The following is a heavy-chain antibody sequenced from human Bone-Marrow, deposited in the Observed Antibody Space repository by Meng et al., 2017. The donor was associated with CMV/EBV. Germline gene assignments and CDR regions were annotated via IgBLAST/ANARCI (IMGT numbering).Heavy chain of an antibody. CDR2: IKQDGSEK. CDR1: GFTFSSYW. V-gene: IGHV3-7*01. J-gene: IGHJ4*02. CDR3: ARESGILWSGCMFYFDF. Sequence: GESLKISCAASGFTFSSYWMSWVRQAPGKGLEWVANIKQDGSEKYYVDSVKGRFTISRDNAKNSLYLQMTSLRAEDTAVYYCARESGILWSGCMFYFDFWGQGTLVTVSS. D-gene: IGHD3-3*01.